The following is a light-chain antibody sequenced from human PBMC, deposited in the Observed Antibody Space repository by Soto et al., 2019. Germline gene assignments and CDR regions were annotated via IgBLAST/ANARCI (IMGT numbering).Light chain of an antibody. J-gene: IGKJ1*01. V-gene: IGKV3-20*01. CDR2: GAS. CDR3: QQYMCSVT. Sequence: EIVLTQSPGSLSLSPGQRATLSCRASQSVDTTFFAWYQKKPGQAPRLLIYGASKRATGIRDRFSGRWSGTDVTLSMSRLEPEDFSVYYDQQYMCSVTFGQGTKVEIK. CDR1: QSVDTTF.